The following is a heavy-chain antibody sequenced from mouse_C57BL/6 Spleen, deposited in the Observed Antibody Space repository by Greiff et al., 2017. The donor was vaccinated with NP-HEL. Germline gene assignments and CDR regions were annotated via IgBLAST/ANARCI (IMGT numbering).Heavy chain of an antibody. D-gene: IGHD1-1*01. J-gene: IGHJ1*03. V-gene: IGHV1-22*01. CDR2: INPNNGGT. CDR3: ARRITTVVDWYFDV. Sequence: DVQLQESGPELVKPGASVKMSCKASGYTFTDYNMHWVKQSHGKSLEWIGYINPNNGGTSYNQKFKGKATLTVNKSSSTAYMELRSLTSEDSAVYYCARRITTVVDWYFDVWGTGTTVTVSS. CDR1: GYTFTDYN.